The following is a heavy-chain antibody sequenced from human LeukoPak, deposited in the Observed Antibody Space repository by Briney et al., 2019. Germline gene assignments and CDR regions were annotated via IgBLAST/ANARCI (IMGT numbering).Heavy chain of an antibody. V-gene: IGHV3-30*18. CDR1: DITFNSYG. CDR3: AKATSPYDYVWGTSD. CDR2: TSYNGRES. J-gene: IGHJ4*02. Sequence: PGKSLRLSCEASDITFNSYGMHWVRQAPGKGLERVGVTSYNGRESYYVDSVKGRFTISRDNSKNTLYLQMNSVTTDDTAVYYCAKATSPYDYVWGTSDWGQGTLVTVSS. D-gene: IGHD3-16*01.